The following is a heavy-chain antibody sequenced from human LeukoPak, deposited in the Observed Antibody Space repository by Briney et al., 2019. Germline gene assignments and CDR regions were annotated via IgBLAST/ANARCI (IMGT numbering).Heavy chain of an antibody. J-gene: IGHJ4*02. CDR3: ARERAVAGTGPTAADY. CDR2: ISSNGGST. CDR1: GFTFSSYA. V-gene: IGHV3-64*01. Sequence: GGSLRLSCAASGFTFSSYAMHWVRQAPGKGLEYVSAISSNGGSTYYANSVKGRFTISRDNSKNTLYLQMGSLRAEDMAVYYCARERAVAGTGPTAADYWGQGTLVTVSS. D-gene: IGHD6-19*01.